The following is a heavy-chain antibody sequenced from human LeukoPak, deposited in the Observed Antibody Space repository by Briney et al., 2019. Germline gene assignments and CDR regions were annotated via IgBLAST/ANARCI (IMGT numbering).Heavy chain of an antibody. CDR2: IWYDGSNK. J-gene: IGHJ4*02. CDR1: GFTFSSYG. D-gene: IGHD1-26*01. CDR3: AKDSGELPHYYFDY. V-gene: IGHV3-33*06. Sequence: GGSLRLSCAASGFTFSSYGMHWVRQAPGKGLEWVAVIWYDGSNKYYADSVKGRFTISRDNSKNTLYLQMNSLRAEDTAVYYCAKDSGELPHYYFDYWGQGTLVTVSS.